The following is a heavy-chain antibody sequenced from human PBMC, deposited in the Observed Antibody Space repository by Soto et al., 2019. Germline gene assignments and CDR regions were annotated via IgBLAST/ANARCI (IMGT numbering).Heavy chain of an antibody. D-gene: IGHD3-10*01. CDR2: ISYDGTNE. Sequence: VGSLRLSCTVSGFTFSAFAMYWVRQAPGKGLEWVALISYDGTNEDYAESVRGRFTISRDNSKNTLYLDMNSLSAEDSAVYFCAKGVVREPAYFDYWGQGTLVTVS. CDR3: AKGVVREPAYFDY. J-gene: IGHJ4*02. V-gene: IGHV3-30*18. CDR1: GFTFSAFA.